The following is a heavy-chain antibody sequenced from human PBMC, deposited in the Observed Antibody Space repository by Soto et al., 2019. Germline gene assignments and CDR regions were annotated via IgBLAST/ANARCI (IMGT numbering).Heavy chain of an antibody. CDR3: ASAPSLTIFGVVIVAYYGMDV. J-gene: IGHJ6*02. Sequence: QVQLVQSGAEVKKPGASVKVSCKASGYTFTNYDINWVRQATGQGLEWMGWMNPNSGNTGYSQKFQGRVTMTRNTSISTAYMELSSLRSEVTAVYYCASAPSLTIFGVVIVAYYGMDVWGQGTTVTVSS. CDR2: MNPNSGNT. CDR1: GYTFTNYD. V-gene: IGHV1-8*01. D-gene: IGHD3-3*01.